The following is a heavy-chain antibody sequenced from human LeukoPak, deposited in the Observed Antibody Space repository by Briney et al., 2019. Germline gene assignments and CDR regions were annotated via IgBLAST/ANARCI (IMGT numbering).Heavy chain of an antibody. D-gene: IGHD5-24*01. J-gene: IGHJ5*02. CDR1: GGSFSISNYY. CDR2: IYYDGST. V-gene: IGHV4-39*01. CDR3: ARRHRDGYTDP. Sequence: SETLSLTCTVSGGSFSISNYYWTWIRQPPGKGLEWIGSIYYDGSTYYYPSLKSRVTISADTSKNQFSLKLSSVTAADTAVYFCARRHRDGYTDPWGQGILVTVSS.